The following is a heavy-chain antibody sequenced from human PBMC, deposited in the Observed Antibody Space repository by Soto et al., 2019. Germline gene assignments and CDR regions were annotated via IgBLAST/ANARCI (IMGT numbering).Heavy chain of an antibody. V-gene: IGHV3-23*01. CDR2: ISGSGGST. J-gene: IGHJ4*02. D-gene: IGHD3-3*01. Sequence: GGSLRLSCAASGFIFSTFWMHWVRQAPGKGLEWVSAISGSGGSTYYADSVKGRFTISRDNSKNTLYLQMNSLRAEDTAVYYCAKASTIFGVAPIDYWGQGTLVTVSS. CDR1: GFIFSTFW. CDR3: AKASTIFGVAPIDY.